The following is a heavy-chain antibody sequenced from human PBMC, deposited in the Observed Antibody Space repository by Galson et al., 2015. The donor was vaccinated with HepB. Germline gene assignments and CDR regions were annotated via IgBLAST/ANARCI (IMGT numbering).Heavy chain of an antibody. D-gene: IGHD6-19*01. Sequence: SLRLSCAASAFTFSNFGMHWVRQAPGKGLEWVSAINGSSASNTYYADSVKGRFTVSRDNSKNTLYLQMNSLRAEDTAVYYCASGPTRYTGWYRGLPKFFQNWGQGTLVSASS. CDR2: INGSSASNT. CDR3: ASGPTRYTGWYRGLPKFFQN. J-gene: IGHJ1*01. CDR1: AFTFSNFG. V-gene: IGHV3-23*01.